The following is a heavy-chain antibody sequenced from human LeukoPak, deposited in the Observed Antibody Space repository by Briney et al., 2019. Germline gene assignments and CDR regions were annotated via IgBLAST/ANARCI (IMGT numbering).Heavy chain of an antibody. J-gene: IGHJ4*02. D-gene: IGHD6-19*01. Sequence: QPGGSLRLSCAASGFTFSTYAMGWARQPPGRGREWVSAISGSGGSTYYADSVKGRFTISRDNSKNTLYLQMNSLRAEDTAVYYCAKDPWQWLGGWGQGTLVTVSS. CDR1: GFTFSTYA. CDR2: ISGSGGST. V-gene: IGHV3-23*01. CDR3: AKDPWQWLGG.